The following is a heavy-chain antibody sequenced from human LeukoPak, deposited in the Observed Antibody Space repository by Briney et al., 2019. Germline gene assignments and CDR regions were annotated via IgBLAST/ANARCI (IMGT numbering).Heavy chain of an antibody. CDR1: GFTFSSYA. J-gene: IGHJ6*02. Sequence: GGSLRLSCAASGFTFSSYAMSWVRQAPGKGLEWVSAISGSGGSTYYADSVKGRFTISRDNSKNTLYLQMNSLRAEDTAVYYCASHRGYFDWLLPMDVWGQGTTVTVSS. D-gene: IGHD3-9*01. V-gene: IGHV3-23*01. CDR3: ASHRGYFDWLLPMDV. CDR2: ISGSGGST.